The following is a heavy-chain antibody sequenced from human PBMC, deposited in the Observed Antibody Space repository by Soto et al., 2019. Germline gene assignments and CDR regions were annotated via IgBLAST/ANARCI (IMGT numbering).Heavy chain of an antibody. CDR1: GGTFSSYA. CDR2: IIPIFGTA. V-gene: IGHV1-69*13. CDR3: ARVVYGHTLPFDI. J-gene: IGHJ3*02. D-gene: IGHD4-17*01. Sequence: SVKVSCKASGGTFSSYAISWVRQAPGQGLEWMGGIIPIFGTANYAQRFQGRVTITADESTSTAYMELSSLRSEDTAVYYCARVVYGHTLPFDIWGQGTMVTVSS.